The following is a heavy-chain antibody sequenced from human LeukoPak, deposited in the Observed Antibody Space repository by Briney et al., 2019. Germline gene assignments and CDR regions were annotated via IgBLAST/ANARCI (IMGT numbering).Heavy chain of an antibody. Sequence: SETLSLTCIVSGASISTYHWSWIRQSAEKGLEWIGRAHSDGTTNYNPSIKSRVTMPIDTSKNQLSLKLTSVTAADAAAYYCARDGLYTYGYSYFDYWGQGTLVTVSS. CDR1: GASISTYH. CDR2: AHSDGTT. J-gene: IGHJ4*02. V-gene: IGHV4-4*07. CDR3: ARDGLYTYGYSYFDY. D-gene: IGHD5-18*01.